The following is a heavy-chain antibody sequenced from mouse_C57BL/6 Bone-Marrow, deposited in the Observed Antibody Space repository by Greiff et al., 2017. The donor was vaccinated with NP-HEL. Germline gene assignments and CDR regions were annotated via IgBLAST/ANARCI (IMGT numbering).Heavy chain of an antibody. CDR3: TIGGGSPYAMDY. CDR2: IDPENGDT. V-gene: IGHV14-4*01. J-gene: IGHJ4*01. Sequence: EVQLQQSGAELVRPGASVKLSCTVSGFNIKDDYMHWVKQRPEQGLEWIGWIDPENGDTESASKFQGTATITADTSSNTAYLQLSSLTSEDTAVYYCTIGGGSPYAMDYWGQGTSVTVSS. D-gene: IGHD1-1*02. CDR1: GFNIKDDY.